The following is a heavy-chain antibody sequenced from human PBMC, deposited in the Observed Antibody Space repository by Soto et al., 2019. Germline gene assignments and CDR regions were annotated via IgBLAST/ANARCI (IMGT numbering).Heavy chain of an antibody. V-gene: IGHV3-33*08. D-gene: IGHD2-15*01. CDR2: IWYDGSNK. CDR1: GFTFNTYG. J-gene: IGHJ6*02. CDR3: ARGDCTGAYCYSWPFNYGVDV. Sequence: QVQLVESGGGVVQPGGSLRLSCTTSGFTFNTYGMYWVRQAPGMGLEWVAIIWYDGSNKYYGDSVKGRFTISRDNSKNTLYLQMNSLRAEDTPLYYCARGDCTGAYCYSWPFNYGVDVWGQGTTVTVSS.